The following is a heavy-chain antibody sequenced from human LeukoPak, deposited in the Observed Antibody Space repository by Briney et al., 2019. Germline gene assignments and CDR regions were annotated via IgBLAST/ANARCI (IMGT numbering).Heavy chain of an antibody. CDR2: ISYSGST. CDR3: ARADYGSGSSH. D-gene: IGHD3-10*01. J-gene: IGHJ4*02. Sequence: PSETLSLTCTVSGGSVTSGNYYWSWIRQPPGKGLEWIGYISYSGSTNYNPSLKSRVTISIDTSKKQFSLKLSSVTAADTAVYYCARADYGSGSSHWGRGTLVTVSS. V-gene: IGHV4-61*01. CDR1: GGSVTSGNYY.